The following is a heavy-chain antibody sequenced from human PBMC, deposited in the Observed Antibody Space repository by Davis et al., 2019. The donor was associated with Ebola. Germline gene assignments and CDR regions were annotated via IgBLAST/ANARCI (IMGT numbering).Heavy chain of an antibody. CDR3: ARTAASRSYYYYMDV. CDR2: ISAYNGNT. Sequence: ASVKVSCKASGYTFTSYGISWVRQAPGQGLEWMGWISAYNGNTNYAQKLQGRVTMTTDTSTSTAYMELRSLRSDDTAVYYCARTAASRSYYYYMDVWGKGTTVTVSS. D-gene: IGHD2-15*01. J-gene: IGHJ6*03. CDR1: GYTFTSYG. V-gene: IGHV1-18*01.